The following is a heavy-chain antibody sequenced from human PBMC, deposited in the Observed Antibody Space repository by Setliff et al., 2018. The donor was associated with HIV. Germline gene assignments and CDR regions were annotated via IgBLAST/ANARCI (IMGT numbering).Heavy chain of an antibody. CDR1: GFIFSNYI. D-gene: IGHD3-22*01. J-gene: IGHJ4*02. Sequence: GGSLRLSCAASGFIFSNYILTWVRQSPGKGLEWVSYIALGGNTIYYADSVRGRLTISSDNAKNSLFLQMNSLRAEDTAVYYCAGDLFPDYHDSSPYYPPGYWGQGTLVTVSS. V-gene: IGHV3-48*04. CDR3: AGDLFPDYHDSSPYYPPGY. CDR2: IALGGNTI.